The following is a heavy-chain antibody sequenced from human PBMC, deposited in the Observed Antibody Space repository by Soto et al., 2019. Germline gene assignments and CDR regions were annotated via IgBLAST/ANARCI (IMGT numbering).Heavy chain of an antibody. J-gene: IGHJ4*02. V-gene: IGHV1-69*13. CDR3: ARGVHYDSSGYYYFY. D-gene: IGHD3-22*01. CDR1: GGTLSSYA. CDR2: IIPIFGTA. Sequence: SVKVSCKASGGTLSSYAIDWVRQAPGQGLEWMGGIIPIFGTANYAQKFQGRITITADESTSTAYMELRSLRSEDTAVYYCARGVHYDSSGYYYFYWGQGTLVTVSS.